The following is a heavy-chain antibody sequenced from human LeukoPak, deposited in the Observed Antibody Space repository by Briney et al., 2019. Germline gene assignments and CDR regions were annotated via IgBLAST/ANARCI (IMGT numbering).Heavy chain of an antibody. CDR3: ARFPHYYDSSGYPRVAPFDY. CDR2: IIPIFGTA. CDR1: GGTFSSYA. V-gene: IGHV1-69*13. Sequence: SVKVSCKASGGTFSSYAISWVRQAPGQGLEWMGGIIPIFGTANYAQKFQGRVTITADESTSTAYMELSSLRSEDTAVYYCARFPHYYDSSGYPRVAPFDYWGQGTLATVSS. J-gene: IGHJ4*02. D-gene: IGHD3-22*01.